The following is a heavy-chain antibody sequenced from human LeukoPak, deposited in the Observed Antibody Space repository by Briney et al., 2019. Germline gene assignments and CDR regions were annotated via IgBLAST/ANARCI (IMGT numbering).Heavy chain of an antibody. D-gene: IGHD3-3*01. CDR2: ISYDGSNK. CDR1: GFTFSSYA. V-gene: IGHV3-30*18. CDR3: AKDFRSDYDFWSGPGWFDP. J-gene: IGHJ5*02. Sequence: GRSLRLSCAASGFTFSSYAMHWVRQAPGKGLEWVAVISYDGSNKYYADSVKGRFTISRDNSKNTLYLQMNSLRAEDTAVYYCAKDFRSDYDFWSGPGWFDPWGQGTLVTVSS.